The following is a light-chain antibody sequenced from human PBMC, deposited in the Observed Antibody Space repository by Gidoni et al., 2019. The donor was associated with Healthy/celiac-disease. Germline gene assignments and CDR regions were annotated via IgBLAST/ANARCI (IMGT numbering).Light chain of an antibody. CDR3: QQYGSSPWT. J-gene: IGKJ1*01. CDR2: GAS. Sequence: EFVLTQSPGTLPLSPGERASQSVSSSYLAWYQQKPGQAPRLLIYGASSRATGIPDRFSGSGSGTDFTLTISRLEPEDFAVYYCQQYGSSPWTFGQGTKVEIK. V-gene: IGKV3-20*01. CDR1: QSVSSSY.